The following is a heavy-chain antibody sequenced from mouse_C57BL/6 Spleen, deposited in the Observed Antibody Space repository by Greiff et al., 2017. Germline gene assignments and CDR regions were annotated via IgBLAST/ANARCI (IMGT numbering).Heavy chain of an antibody. Sequence: EVQGVESGGGLVKPGGSLKLSCAASGFTFSSYAMSWVRQTPEKRLEWVATISDGGSYTYYPDNVKGRFTISRDNANNNLYLQMSHLKSEDTAMYYCARASNPYYFDYWGQGTTLTVSS. V-gene: IGHV5-4*01. J-gene: IGHJ2*01. CDR1: GFTFSSYA. CDR2: ISDGGSYT. CDR3: ARASNPYYFDY. D-gene: IGHD2-5*01.